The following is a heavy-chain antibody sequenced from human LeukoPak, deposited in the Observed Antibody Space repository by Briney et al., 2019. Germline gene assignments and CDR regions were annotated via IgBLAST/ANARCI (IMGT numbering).Heavy chain of an antibody. CDR2: MNPNSGNT. CDR3: ARVKPDDFWSGYDEAPGDYFDY. Sequence: GASVKVSCKASGYTFTSYDINWVRQATGQGLEWMGWMNPNSGNTGYAQKFQGRVTITRNTSISTAYMELSSLRSEDTAVYYCARVKPDDFWSGYDEAPGDYFDYWGQGTLVTVSS. CDR1: GYTFTSYD. J-gene: IGHJ4*02. D-gene: IGHD3-3*01. V-gene: IGHV1-8*03.